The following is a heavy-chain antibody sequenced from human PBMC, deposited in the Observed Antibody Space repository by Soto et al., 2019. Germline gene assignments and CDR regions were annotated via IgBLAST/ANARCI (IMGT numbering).Heavy chain of an antibody. CDR2: IYYSGST. V-gene: IGHV4-59*08. CDR1: GGSISSYY. J-gene: IGHJ6*02. Sequence: SETLSLTCTVSGGSISSYYWSWIRQPPGKGLEWIGYIYYSGSTNYNPSLKSRVTISVATSKNQFSLKLSSVTAADTAVDYCARLVGPAGSPGYYGMDVWGQGTTVTVSS. CDR3: ARLVGPAGSPGYYGMDV. D-gene: IGHD3-10*01.